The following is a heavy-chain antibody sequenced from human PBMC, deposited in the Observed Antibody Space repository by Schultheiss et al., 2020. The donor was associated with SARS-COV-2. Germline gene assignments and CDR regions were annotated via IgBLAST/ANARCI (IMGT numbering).Heavy chain of an antibody. CDR3: AKGIVVVVAANDAFDI. Sequence: GGSLRLSCAASGFTVSSNYMSWVRQAPGKGLEWVAVISYDGSNKYYADSVKGRFTISRDNSKNTLYLQMNSLRAEDTAVYYCAKGIVVVVAANDAFDIWGQGTMVTVSS. CDR1: GFTVSSNY. CDR2: ISYDGSNK. D-gene: IGHD2-15*01. J-gene: IGHJ3*02. V-gene: IGHV3-30*01.